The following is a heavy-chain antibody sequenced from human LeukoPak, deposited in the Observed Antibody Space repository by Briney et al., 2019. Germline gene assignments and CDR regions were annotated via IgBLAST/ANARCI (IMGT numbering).Heavy chain of an antibody. J-gene: IGHJ4*02. CDR3: AKATQKGDAHIVGATVDY. Sequence: GGSLRLSCAAFGIAFDKNAMTWVRRVPGKGLEWVSTISHNGVATYYADSVKGRFTISRDNSKNTVYLQMNSLRAEDTAVYYCAKATQKGDAHIVGATVDYWGQGTLVTVSS. CDR1: GIAFDKNA. D-gene: IGHD1-26*01. V-gene: IGHV3-23*01. CDR2: ISHNGVAT.